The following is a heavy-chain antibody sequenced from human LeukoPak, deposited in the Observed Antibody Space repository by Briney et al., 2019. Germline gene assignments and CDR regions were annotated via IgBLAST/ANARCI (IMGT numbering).Heavy chain of an antibody. V-gene: IGHV4-30-4*01. CDR3: ARGPYCSSTSCYPRYYFDY. D-gene: IGHD2-2*01. CDR1: GGSVSSDDFC. J-gene: IGHJ4*02. CDR2: ICYSGST. Sequence: SETLSLTCTVSGGSVSSDDFCWTWIRQPPGKGLEWIGYICYSGSTFYNPSLKSRVTVSVDTSKNHFSLKLSSLTAADTAVYYCARGPYCSSTSCYPRYYFDYWGQGTLVTVSS.